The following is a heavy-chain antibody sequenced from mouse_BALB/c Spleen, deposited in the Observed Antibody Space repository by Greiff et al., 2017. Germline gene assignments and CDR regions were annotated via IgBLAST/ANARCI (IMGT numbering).Heavy chain of an antibody. D-gene: IGHD1-1*01. CDR3: ARRGYGSSYGYFDV. CDR2: ILPGSGST. J-gene: IGHJ1*01. Sequence: VQLQQSGAELMKPGASVKISCKATGYTFSSYWIEWVKQRPGHGLEWIGEILPGSGSTNYNEKFKGKATFTADTSSNTAYMQLSSLTSEDSAVYYCARRGYGSSYGYFDVWGAGTTVTVSS. V-gene: IGHV1-9*01. CDR1: GYTFSSYW.